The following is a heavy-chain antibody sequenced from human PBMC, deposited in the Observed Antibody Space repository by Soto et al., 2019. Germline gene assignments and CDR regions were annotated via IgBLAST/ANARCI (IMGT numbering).Heavy chain of an antibody. CDR2: IKQDGNEK. Sequence: VQLVASGGGLVQPGGSLTLSCAAASGFSISSYCISWVRQTPGKGLEWLPNIKQDGNEKYYVGSVKGRFTISRDNANNSLYLQMNSLRAEDTAVYYCAKEEGRTFGAWGQGTTVTVSS. CDR3: AKEEGRTFGA. D-gene: IGHD3-3*01. V-gene: IGHV3-7*05. CDR1: GFSISSYC. J-gene: IGHJ6*02.